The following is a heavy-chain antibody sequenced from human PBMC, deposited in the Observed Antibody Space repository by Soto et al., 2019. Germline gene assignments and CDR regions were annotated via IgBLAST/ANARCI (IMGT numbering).Heavy chain of an antibody. Sequence: ASVKVSCKVSGYTLTELSMHWVRQAPGKGLEWMGGFDPEDGETIYAQKFQGRVTMTEDTSTDTAYMELSSLRSEDTAVYYCATNRPGLVLLWSWGQGTLVTVSS. CDR3: ATNRPGLVLLWS. CDR1: GYTLTELS. CDR2: FDPEDGET. D-gene: IGHD3-10*01. V-gene: IGHV1-24*01. J-gene: IGHJ5*02.